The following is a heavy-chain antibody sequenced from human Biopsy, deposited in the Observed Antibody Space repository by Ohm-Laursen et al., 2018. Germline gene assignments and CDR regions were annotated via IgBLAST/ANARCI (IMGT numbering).Heavy chain of an antibody. J-gene: IGHJ4*02. D-gene: IGHD3/OR15-3a*01. CDR1: GGSITADF. CDR2: RFHSGSP. CDR3: VRLNRRGNIIFFDS. Sequence: SETLSLTCTVSGGSITADFWTWIRQTPGERLEWIGYRFHSGSPMYNPSLKSRVTISVDTSKSQLPLTLPSVTAADTAVYYCVRLNRRGNIIFFDSWGQGTLVAVSS. V-gene: IGHV4-59*08.